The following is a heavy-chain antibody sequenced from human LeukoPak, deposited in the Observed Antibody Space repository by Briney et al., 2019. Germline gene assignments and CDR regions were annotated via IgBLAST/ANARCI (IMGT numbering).Heavy chain of an antibody. CDR1: GFTFSSYW. Sequence: GGSLGLSCAASGFTFSSYWMSWVRQAPGKGLEWVANIKQDGSEKYYVDSVKGRFTISRDNAKNSLYLQMNSLRAEDTAVYYCASLFGDIAAAGLPVDYWGQGTLVTVSS. CDR2: IKQDGSEK. J-gene: IGHJ4*02. CDR3: ASLFGDIAAAGLPVDY. D-gene: IGHD6-13*01. V-gene: IGHV3-7*01.